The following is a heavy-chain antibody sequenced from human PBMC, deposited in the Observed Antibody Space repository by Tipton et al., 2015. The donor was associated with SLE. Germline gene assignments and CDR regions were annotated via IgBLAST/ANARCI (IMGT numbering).Heavy chain of an antibody. J-gene: IGHJ6*02. CDR3: TTVPAARDRTRYYGMDV. V-gene: IGHV3-49*04. Sequence: SLRLSCTASGFTFGDNAVSWVRQAPRQGLEWVSLIRSKTYGGTTESAASVKDRFTLSRDDSKSIAYLQMDSLKAEDTAVYYCTTVPAARDRTRYYGMDVWGQGTTVTVSS. D-gene: IGHD2-2*01. CDR2: IRSKTYGGTT. CDR1: GFTFGDNA.